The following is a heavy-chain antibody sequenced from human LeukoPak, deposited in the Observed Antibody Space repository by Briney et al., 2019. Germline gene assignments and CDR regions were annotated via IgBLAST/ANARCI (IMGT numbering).Heavy chain of an antibody. Sequence: GGSLRLSCAASGFTFSSYAMSRVRQAPGKGLEWVSAISGSGGSTYYADSVKGRFTISRDNSKNTLYLQMNSLRAEDTAVYYCAKVRGEVDYYDSSGYYCYFDYWGQGTLVTVSS. CDR2: ISGSGGST. V-gene: IGHV3-23*01. D-gene: IGHD3-22*01. CDR1: GFTFSSYA. CDR3: AKVRGEVDYYDSSGYYCYFDY. J-gene: IGHJ4*02.